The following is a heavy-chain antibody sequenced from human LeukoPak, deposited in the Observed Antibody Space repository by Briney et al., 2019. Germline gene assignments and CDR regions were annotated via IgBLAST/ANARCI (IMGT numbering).Heavy chain of an antibody. Sequence: GGSLRLSCAASGFTFSSYGMYWVRQAPGKWLVLVAVISYDGRDTYYADSVRGRFTISRDNSKNTLYLQMNSLRAEDTAVYFCAKDSTMIVLYYYMEVWGTGTTVTVSS. V-gene: IGHV3-30*18. J-gene: IGHJ6*03. CDR3: AKDSTMIVLYYYMEV. CDR2: ISYDGRDT. CDR1: GFTFSSYG. D-gene: IGHD3-22*01.